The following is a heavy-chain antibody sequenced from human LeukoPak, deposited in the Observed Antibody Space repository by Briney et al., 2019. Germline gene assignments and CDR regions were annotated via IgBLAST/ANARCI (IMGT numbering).Heavy chain of an antibody. V-gene: IGHV4-39*01. Sequence: SETLSLTCTVSGGSITSGSYYWGWIRQPPGKGLEWIGSIYYSGSTYYNPSFKGRDTISVDTSKNQFSLKLSSVTAADTAVYYCALGRSVTLDYWGQGTLVTVSS. CDR1: GGSITSGSYY. D-gene: IGHD4-17*01. CDR2: IYYSGST. J-gene: IGHJ4*02. CDR3: ALGRSVTLDY.